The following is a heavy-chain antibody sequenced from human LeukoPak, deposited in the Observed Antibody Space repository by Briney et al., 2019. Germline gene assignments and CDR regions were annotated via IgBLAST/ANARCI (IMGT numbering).Heavy chain of an antibody. CDR1: GYTFTSYY. CDR2: INPSGGST. Sequence: ASVKVSCKASGYTFTSYYMHWVRQAPGQGLEWMGIINPSGGSTSYAQKFQGRVTMTRDTSTSTVYMELSSLRSEDTAVYYCARVTPGQTVTTGPLDYWGQGTLVTVSS. J-gene: IGHJ4*02. D-gene: IGHD4-17*01. V-gene: IGHV1-46*01. CDR3: ARVTPGQTVTTGPLDY.